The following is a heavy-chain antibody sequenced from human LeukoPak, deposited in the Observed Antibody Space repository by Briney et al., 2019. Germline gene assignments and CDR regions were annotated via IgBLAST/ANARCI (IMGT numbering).Heavy chain of an antibody. D-gene: IGHD2-2*01. CDR1: GDSISSGKYY. CDR2: IYTSGST. J-gene: IGHJ5*02. V-gene: IGHV4-61*09. Sequence: PSQTLSLTCTVSGDSISSGKYYGTWIRQPAGKGLECIVHIYTSGSTNYNPSLKSRFTIPVNTPKNQFSLKLSSVPAADTAVYYCARDRGGYCSSTSCYAGYWFDPWGQGPLVTVSS. CDR3: ARDRGGYCSSTSCYAGYWFDP.